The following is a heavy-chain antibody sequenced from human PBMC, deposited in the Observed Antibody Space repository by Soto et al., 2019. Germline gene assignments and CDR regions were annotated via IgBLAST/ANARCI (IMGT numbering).Heavy chain of an antibody. J-gene: IGHJ6*02. CDR3: ARGGNDYGDYLENGMDV. Sequence: QVQLVQSGAEVKKPGSSVKVSCKASGGTFSSYAISWVRQAPGQGLEWMGGIIPIFGTANYAQKFQGRVTITADESTSTAYMELSSLRSEDTAVYYCARGGNDYGDYLENGMDVWGQGTTVTVSS. D-gene: IGHD4-17*01. V-gene: IGHV1-69*12. CDR2: IIPIFGTA. CDR1: GGTFSSYA.